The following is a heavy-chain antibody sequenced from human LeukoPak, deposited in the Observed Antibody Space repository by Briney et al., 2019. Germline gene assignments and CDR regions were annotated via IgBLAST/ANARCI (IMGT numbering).Heavy chain of an antibody. CDR3: ARTTVTSYYGMDV. J-gene: IGHJ6*02. CDR2: INPNSGGT. V-gene: IGHV1-2*04. Sequence: ASVRVSCKASGYTFTGYYMHWVRQAPGQGLEWMGWINPNSGGTNYAQKFQGWVTMTRDTSISTAYMELSRLRSDDTAVYYCARTTVTSYYGMDVWGQGATVTVSS. CDR1: GYTFTGYY. D-gene: IGHD4-17*01.